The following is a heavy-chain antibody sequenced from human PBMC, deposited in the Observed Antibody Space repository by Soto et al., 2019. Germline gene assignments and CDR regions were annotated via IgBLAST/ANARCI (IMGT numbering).Heavy chain of an antibody. CDR2: IYSGGSA. CDR3: ARHGYSYGGGYFDY. D-gene: IGHD5-18*01. V-gene: IGHV3-66*04. Sequence: EVQLVESGGGLVQPGGSLRLSCAASGFTVSSNYMSWVRQAPGKGLVWVSVIYSGGSAYYADSVKARFTISRDNSKNTLYLQMNSLRAEDTAVYYCARHGYSYGGGYFDYWGQGTLVTVSS. J-gene: IGHJ4*02. CDR1: GFTVSSNY.